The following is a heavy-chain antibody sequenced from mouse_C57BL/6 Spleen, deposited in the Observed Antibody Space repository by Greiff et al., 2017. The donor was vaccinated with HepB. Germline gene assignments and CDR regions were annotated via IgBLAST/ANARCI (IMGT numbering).Heavy chain of an antibody. V-gene: IGHV1-55*01. J-gene: IGHJ4*01. CDR2: IYPGSGST. CDR1: GYTFTSYW. D-gene: IGHD1-1*01. Sequence: QVQLQQPGAELVKPGASVKMSCKASGYTFTSYWITWVKQRPGQGLEWIGDIYPGSGSTNYNEKFKSKATLTVDTSSSTAYMQLSSLTSEDSAVYYCARSGYCGSRGAMDYWGQGTSVTVSS. CDR3: ARSGYCGSRGAMDY.